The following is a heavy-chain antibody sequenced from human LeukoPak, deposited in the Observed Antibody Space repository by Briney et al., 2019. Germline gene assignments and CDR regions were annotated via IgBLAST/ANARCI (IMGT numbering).Heavy chain of an antibody. CDR2: ISRSENT. Sequence: PSETLSLTCAVYGGSLSGYYWSGIRRPPRKGLEWVGKISRSENTNYNPSLKSRVTISVDTAKNQFSLKLSSVTAADTAVYYCARGGPSELDPWGQGTLVTVSS. CDR3: ARGGPSELDP. V-gene: IGHV4-34*01. D-gene: IGHD1-14*01. CDR1: GGSLSGYY. J-gene: IGHJ5*02.